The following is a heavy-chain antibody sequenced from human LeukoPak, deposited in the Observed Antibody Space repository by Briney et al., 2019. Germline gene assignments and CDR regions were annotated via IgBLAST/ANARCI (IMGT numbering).Heavy chain of an antibody. J-gene: IGHJ4*02. V-gene: IGHV3-21*01. CDR2: ISSSSSYI. CDR3: ARGAPYCSGGSCMYYFDY. CDR1: GFTFSIYA. Sequence: PGGSLRLSCAASGFTFSIYAMAWVRQAPGKGLEWVSSISSSSSYIYYADSVKGRFTISRDNAKNSLYLQMNSLRAEDTAVYYCARGAPYCSGGSCMYYFDYWGQGTLVTVSS. D-gene: IGHD2-15*01.